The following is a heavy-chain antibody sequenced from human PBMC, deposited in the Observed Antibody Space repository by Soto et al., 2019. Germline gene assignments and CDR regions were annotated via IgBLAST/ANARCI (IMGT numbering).Heavy chain of an antibody. CDR2: MNSDGSTT. CDR1: GFTFANHW. V-gene: IGHV3-74*01. J-gene: IGHJ4*02. CDR3: ATAEVDY. Sequence: WSLRLSCAVSGFTFANHWMHWVRQAPGKGLEWVSRMNSDGSTTDYADSVKGRFTVSRDNAKNTLYLQMNSLRAEDTAVYYCATAEVDYWGPGTLVTVSS.